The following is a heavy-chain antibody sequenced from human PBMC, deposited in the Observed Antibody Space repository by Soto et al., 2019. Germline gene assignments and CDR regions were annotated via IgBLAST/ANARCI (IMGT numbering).Heavy chain of an antibody. CDR3: ARDGVVEEWELLDDAFDI. CDR1: GFTFSSYW. J-gene: IGHJ3*02. Sequence: EVQLVESGGGLVQPGGSLRLSCAASGFTFSSYWMSWVRQAPGKGLEWVANIKQDGSEKYYVDSVKGRFTISRDNAKNSLYLQMNSLRAEDTAVYYCARDGVVEEWELLDDAFDIWGQGTMVTVSS. D-gene: IGHD1-26*01. V-gene: IGHV3-7*03. CDR2: IKQDGSEK.